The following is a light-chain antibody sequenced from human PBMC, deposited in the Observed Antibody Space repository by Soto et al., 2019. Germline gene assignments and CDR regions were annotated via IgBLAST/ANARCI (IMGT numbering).Light chain of an antibody. V-gene: IGLV2-8*01. J-gene: IGLJ1*01. CDR3: SSHGGSNNPYV. Sequence: QSALTQPPSASGSPGQSVAISCTGTSSDIGGYNFVSWYQQHPGKAPKLMIYDVTKRPSGVPDRFSGSKPGNTATLIVSGLQAEDEADYYCSSHGGSNNPYVFGPGTKLTVL. CDR1: SSDIGGYNF. CDR2: DVT.